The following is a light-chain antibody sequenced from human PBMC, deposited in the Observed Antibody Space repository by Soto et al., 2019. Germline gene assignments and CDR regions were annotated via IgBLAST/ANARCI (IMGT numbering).Light chain of an antibody. Sequence: QSVLTHPPSASGTAGQRVTVSCSGSSSNIGSNIVNWYQQVPGTAPKLLIYNNNLRPSGVPERFSGSKSGTSASLAISGLHSEDEADYYCAAWDDSLNGFYVFGSGTKVTVL. V-gene: IGLV1-44*01. CDR3: AAWDDSLNGFYV. CDR2: NNN. CDR1: SSNIGSNI. J-gene: IGLJ1*01.